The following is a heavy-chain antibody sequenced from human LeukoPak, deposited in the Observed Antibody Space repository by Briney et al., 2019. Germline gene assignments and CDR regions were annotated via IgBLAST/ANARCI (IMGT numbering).Heavy chain of an antibody. Sequence: ASVKVSCNASGYTFTSYGISWVRQAPGQGLEWMGWISAYNGNTNYAQKLQGRVTMATDTSTSTAYMELRSLRSDDTAVYYCARVQSANTAMAYYYYGMDVWGQGTTVTVSS. J-gene: IGHJ6*02. D-gene: IGHD5-18*01. V-gene: IGHV1-18*01. CDR1: GYTFTSYG. CDR2: ISAYNGNT. CDR3: ARVQSANTAMAYYYYGMDV.